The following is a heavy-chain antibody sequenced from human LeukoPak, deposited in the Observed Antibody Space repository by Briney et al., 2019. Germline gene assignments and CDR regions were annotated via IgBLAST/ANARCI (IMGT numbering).Heavy chain of an antibody. V-gene: IGHV4-39*01. CDR3: ARRFVGGPAAMIYYYYYGMDV. CDR2: IYYSGST. D-gene: IGHD2-2*01. Sequence: SETLSLTCTVSGGSISSSSYYWGWTRQPPGKGLEWIGSIYYSGSTYYNPSLKSRVTISVDTSKNQFSLKLSSVTAADTAVYYCARRFVGGPAAMIYYYYYGMDVWGQGTTVTVSS. CDR1: GGSISSSSYY. J-gene: IGHJ6*02.